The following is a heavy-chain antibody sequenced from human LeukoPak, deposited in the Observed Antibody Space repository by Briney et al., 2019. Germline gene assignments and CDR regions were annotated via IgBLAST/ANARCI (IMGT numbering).Heavy chain of an antibody. CDR3: AKAGPGSYFDY. D-gene: IGHD1-26*01. Sequence: GASVKVSCKASGYTFTSYDISWVRQATGQGLERMGWMNPNSGNTGYAQKFQGRVTMTRNTSISTAYMELSSLRSEDTAVYYCAKAGPGSYFDYWGQGTLVTVSS. CDR2: MNPNSGNT. V-gene: IGHV1-8*01. CDR1: GYTFTSYD. J-gene: IGHJ4*02.